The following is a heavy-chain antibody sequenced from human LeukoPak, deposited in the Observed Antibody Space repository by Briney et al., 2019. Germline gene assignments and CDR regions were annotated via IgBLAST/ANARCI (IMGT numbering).Heavy chain of an antibody. CDR2: FDPEDGET. CDR1: GYTLTELS. D-gene: IGHD4-23*01. V-gene: IGHV1-24*01. Sequence: ASVKVSCKVSGYTLTELSMHWVRQAPGKGLEWMGGFDPEDGETIYAQKFQGRVTITADESTSTAYMELSSLRSEDTAMYYCARALGEIAVTAFYLHYDFDIWGQGTMVTVSS. CDR3: ARALGEIAVTAFYLHYDFDI. J-gene: IGHJ3*02.